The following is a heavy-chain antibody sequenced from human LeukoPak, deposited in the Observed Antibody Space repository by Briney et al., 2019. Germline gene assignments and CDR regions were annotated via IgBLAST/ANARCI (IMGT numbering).Heavy chain of an antibody. Sequence: SETLSLTCTVSGYSISSGYYWGWIRQPPGKGLEWIGSIYHSGSTYYNPSLKSRVTISVDTSKNQCSLKLSSVTAADTAVYYCARTEYSSSPYYYYYMDVWGKGTTVTVSS. V-gene: IGHV4-38-2*02. D-gene: IGHD6-6*01. CDR1: GYSISSGYY. CDR2: IYHSGST. CDR3: ARTEYSSSPYYYYYMDV. J-gene: IGHJ6*03.